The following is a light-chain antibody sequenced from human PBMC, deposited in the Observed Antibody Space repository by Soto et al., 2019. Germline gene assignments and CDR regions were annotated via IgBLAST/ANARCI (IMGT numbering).Light chain of an antibody. V-gene: IGKV1-5*01. CDR3: HQYNAYLS. CDR2: HAS. CDR1: QSISRW. J-gene: IGKJ1*01. Sequence: DIQMTQSPSTLSASVGNRVTISCRASQSISRWLAWYQQKPGKAPTLLIYHASTLESGVPSRFSGSGSGTEFTLTISSLQPDDVATYYCHQYNAYLSFGQGTKVEIK.